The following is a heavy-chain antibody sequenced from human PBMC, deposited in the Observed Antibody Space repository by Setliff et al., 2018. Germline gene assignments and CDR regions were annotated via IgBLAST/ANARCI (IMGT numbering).Heavy chain of an antibody. CDR2: VYYSGTT. D-gene: IGHD3-3*01. Sequence: SETLSLTCNVSGASVSSHYWDWIRQPPGKGLEWIGSVYYSGTTYYNPSLKSRVTISLDTSKNQFSLSLSSVTAADTAVYYCARMSGFQYMDVWGKGTTVTVSS. J-gene: IGHJ6*03. CDR1: GASVSSHY. V-gene: IGHV4-59*08. CDR3: ARMSGFQYMDV.